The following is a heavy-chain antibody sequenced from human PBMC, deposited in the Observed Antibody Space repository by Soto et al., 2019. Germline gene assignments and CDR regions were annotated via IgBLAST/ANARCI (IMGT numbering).Heavy chain of an antibody. V-gene: IGHV1-2*04. CDR1: GYTFTGYY. CDR2: INPNSGGT. Sequence: GASVKVSCKASGYTFTGYYMHWGRQAPGQGLEWMGWINPNSGGTNYAQKFQGWVTMTRDTSISTAYMELSRLRSDDTAVYYCASSYSSSWGVYYYYGMDVWGQGTTVTVSS. D-gene: IGHD6-6*01. CDR3: ASSYSSSWGVYYYYGMDV. J-gene: IGHJ6*02.